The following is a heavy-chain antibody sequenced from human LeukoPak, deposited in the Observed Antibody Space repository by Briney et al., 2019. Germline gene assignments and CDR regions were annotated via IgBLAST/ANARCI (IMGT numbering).Heavy chain of an antibody. V-gene: IGHV3-21*06. Sequence: GGSLRLSCTASGFTFNIYAMAWVRQAPGKGLEWVSSISGSSDDIYYADSVKGRFTVSRDNSKNSLYLQMKRLRAEDTALYYCARRGYHDYSGFDYWGQGTLVTVSS. CDR3: ARRGYHDYSGFDY. CDR1: GFTFNIYA. CDR2: ISGSSDDI. D-gene: IGHD1-26*01. J-gene: IGHJ4*02.